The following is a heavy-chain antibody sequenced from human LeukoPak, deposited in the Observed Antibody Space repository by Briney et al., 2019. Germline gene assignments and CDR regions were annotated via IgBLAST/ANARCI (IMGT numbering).Heavy chain of an antibody. CDR2: ISSNGGST. CDR3: ARVRTDLYYYDSSGYSYYFDY. D-gene: IGHD3-22*01. Sequence: GGSLRLSCAASGLTFSSYAMHWVRQAPGKGLEYVSAISSNGGSTYYANSVKGRFTISRDNSKNTLYLQMGSLRAEDMAVYYCARVRTDLYYYDSSGYSYYFDYWGQGTLVTVSS. CDR1: GLTFSSYA. J-gene: IGHJ4*02. V-gene: IGHV3-64*01.